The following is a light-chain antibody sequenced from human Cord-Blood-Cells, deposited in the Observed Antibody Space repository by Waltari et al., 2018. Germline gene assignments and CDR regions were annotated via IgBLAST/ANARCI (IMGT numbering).Light chain of an antibody. J-gene: IGKJ1*01. CDR3: QQYGSSPWT. CDR2: GAS. CDR1: QGVSRSY. V-gene: IGKV3-20*01. Sequence: IGFTQFPGPPSLSPGERATLSFRASQGVSRSYLAWYQQKPGQSPRLPIYGASSRATGIPDRFSGSGSGTDFTLTISRLEPEDFAVYYCQQYGSSPWTFGQGTKVEIK.